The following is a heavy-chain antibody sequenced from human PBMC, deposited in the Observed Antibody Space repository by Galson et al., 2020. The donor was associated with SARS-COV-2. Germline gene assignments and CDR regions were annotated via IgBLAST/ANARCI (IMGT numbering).Heavy chain of an antibody. CDR1: GYTFTSYD. CDR3: ARAIKKDIVVVVAYYYYYYMDV. D-gene: IGHD2-15*01. Sequence: ASVKVSCKASGYTFTSYDINWVRQATGQGLEWMGCMNPNSGNTGYAQTFQGRVTMTRNTSISTVYMELSSLRSEDTAVYYCARAIKKDIVVVVAYYYYYYMDVWGKGTTVTVSS. J-gene: IGHJ6*03. V-gene: IGHV1-8*01. CDR2: MNPNSGNT.